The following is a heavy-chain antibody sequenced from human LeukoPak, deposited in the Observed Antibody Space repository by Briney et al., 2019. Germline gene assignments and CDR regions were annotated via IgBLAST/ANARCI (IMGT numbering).Heavy chain of an antibody. CDR3: AKAHYDFWSGYYAPDY. D-gene: IGHD3-3*01. Sequence: GGSLRLXCAASGFTFSSYAMSWVRQAPGKGLEWVSAISGSGGSTYYADSVKGRFTISRDNSKNTLNLQMNSLRAEDTAVYYCAKAHYDFWSGYYAPDYWGQGTLVTVSS. J-gene: IGHJ4*02. CDR1: GFTFSSYA. V-gene: IGHV3-23*01. CDR2: ISGSGGST.